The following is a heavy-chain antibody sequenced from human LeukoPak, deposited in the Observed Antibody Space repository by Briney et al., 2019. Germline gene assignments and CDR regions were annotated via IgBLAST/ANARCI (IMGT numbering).Heavy chain of an antibody. CDR3: AREGFDSSGSDRRFDY. Sequence: GGSLRLSCAASGFTVSSNYMSWVRQAPGKGLEWVSVVYNGGSTNYADSVKGRFTISRDNSKNTLYLQMNSLRAEDTAVYYCAREGFDSSGSDRRFDYWGQGTLVTVPS. CDR1: GFTVSSNY. J-gene: IGHJ4*02. V-gene: IGHV3-66*01. D-gene: IGHD3-22*01. CDR2: VYNGGST.